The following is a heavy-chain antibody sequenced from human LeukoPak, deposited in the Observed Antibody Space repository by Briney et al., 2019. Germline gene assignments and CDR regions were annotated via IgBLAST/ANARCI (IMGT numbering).Heavy chain of an antibody. CDR3: ARDYGSGSRPYNWFDP. J-gene: IGHJ5*02. CDR2: IYYSGST. D-gene: IGHD3-10*01. V-gene: IGHV4-59*06. CDR1: GGSISSYY. Sequence: SETLSLTCTVSGGSISSYYWSWIRQHPGKGLEWIGYIYYSGSTYYNPSLKSRVTISVDTSKNQFSLKLSSVTAADTAVYYCARDYGSGSRPYNWFDPWGQGTLVTVSS.